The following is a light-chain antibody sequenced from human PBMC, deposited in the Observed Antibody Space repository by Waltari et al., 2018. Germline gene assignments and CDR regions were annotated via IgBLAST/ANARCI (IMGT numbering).Light chain of an antibody. V-gene: IGKV3-20*01. CDR1: QSLSSSY. J-gene: IGKJ2*01. CDR3: QQYGSSPPYT. Sequence: TVLTQSPGSLSLSPGERATLSCRASQSLSSSYLAWYQHKPGQAPRLLIYGASNRAAGIPDGFSGSGSGTDFTLTISRLEPEDFAVYYCQQYGSSPPYTFGQGTKLEI. CDR2: GAS.